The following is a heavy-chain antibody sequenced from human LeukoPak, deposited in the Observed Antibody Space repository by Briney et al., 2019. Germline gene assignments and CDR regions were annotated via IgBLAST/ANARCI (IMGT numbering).Heavy chain of an antibody. J-gene: IGHJ6*03. CDR2: ISSSSSYI. V-gene: IGHV3-21*01. CDR3: ARDNAGVGYSYGYYYYYMDV. Sequence: GGSLRLSCAASGFTFSSYSMNWVRQAPGKGLEWVSSISSSSSYIYYADSVKGRFTISRDNAKNSLYLQMNSLRAEDTAVYYCARDNAGVGYSYGYYYYYMDVWGKGTTVTVSS. CDR1: GFTFSSYS. D-gene: IGHD5-18*01.